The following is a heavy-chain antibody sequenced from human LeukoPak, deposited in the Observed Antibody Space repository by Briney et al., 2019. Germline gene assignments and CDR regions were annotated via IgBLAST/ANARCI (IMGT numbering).Heavy chain of an antibody. V-gene: IGHV3-48*04. CDR2: ISSSGSTI. J-gene: IGHJ6*03. Sequence: GGSLRLSCAASGFTFSSYGMHWVRQAPGKGLEWVSYISSSGSTIYYADSVKGRFTISRDNAKNSLYLQMNSLRAEDTAVYYCAREGSGSTYYYYYMDVWGKGTTVTVSS. CDR1: GFTFSSYG. CDR3: AREGSGSTYYYYYMDV. D-gene: IGHD1-26*01.